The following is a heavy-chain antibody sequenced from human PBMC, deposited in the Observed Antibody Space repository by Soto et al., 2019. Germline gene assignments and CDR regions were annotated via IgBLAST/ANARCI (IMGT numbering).Heavy chain of an antibody. D-gene: IGHD1-1*01. CDR1: GYTLTELS. V-gene: IGHV1-24*01. Sequence: ASVKVSCKVSGYTLTELSMHWVRQAPGKGLEWMGGFDPEDGETIYAQKFQGRVTMTEDTSTDTAYMELSSLRSEDTAVYYCATPTKRKGAGFYYYYYGMDVWGQGTTVTVSS. CDR2: FDPEDGET. J-gene: IGHJ6*02. CDR3: ATPTKRKGAGFYYYYYGMDV.